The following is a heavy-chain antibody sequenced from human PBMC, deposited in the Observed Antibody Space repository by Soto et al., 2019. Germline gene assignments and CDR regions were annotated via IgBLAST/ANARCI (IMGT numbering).Heavy chain of an antibody. CDR2: IYYSGST. CDR3: ARGGCSGGSCYSEWNWFDP. D-gene: IGHD2-15*01. J-gene: IGHJ5*02. CDR1: GGSIISYS. V-gene: IGHV4-59*01. Sequence: PSETLSLTCTGPGGSIISYSWSWIRQPPGKGLEWIGYIYYSGSTNYNPSLKSRVTISLDTSKNQFSLKLSSVTAADTAVYYCARGGCSGGSCYSEWNWFDPWGQGTLVTVSS.